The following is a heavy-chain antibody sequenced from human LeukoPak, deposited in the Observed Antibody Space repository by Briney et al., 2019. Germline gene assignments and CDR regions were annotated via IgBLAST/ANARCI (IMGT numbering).Heavy chain of an antibody. CDR3: ARVRPSSKENDY. CDR2: IYHSGST. V-gene: IGHV4-30-2*01. J-gene: IGHJ4*02. Sequence: SETLSLTCTVSGGSISSGGYYWSWIRQPPGKGLEWIGYIYHSGSTYYNPSLKSRVTISVDRSKNQFSLRLSSVTAADTAVYYCARVRPSSKENDYWGQGTLVTVSS. CDR1: GGSISSGGYY. D-gene: IGHD6-13*01.